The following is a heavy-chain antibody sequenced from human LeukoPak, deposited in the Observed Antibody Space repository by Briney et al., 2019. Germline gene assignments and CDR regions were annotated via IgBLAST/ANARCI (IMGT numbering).Heavy chain of an antibody. CDR2: ISGSGFST. D-gene: IGHD6-19*01. CDR1: GFTFSSYA. CDR3: AKGLVAGIRPFDY. Sequence: HPGGSLRLSCAASGFTFSSYAMSWVRQAPGKGPEWVSAISGSGFSTYYADSVKGRFTISRDNSKNTLYLQMNSLRVEDTAVYYCAKGLVAGIRPFDYWGQGTLVTVSS. J-gene: IGHJ4*02. V-gene: IGHV3-23*01.